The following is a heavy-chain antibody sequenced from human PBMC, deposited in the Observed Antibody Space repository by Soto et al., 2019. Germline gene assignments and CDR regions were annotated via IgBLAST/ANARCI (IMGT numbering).Heavy chain of an antibody. Sequence: GGSLSLSFAASGFPFSSYAMSWFRQPPGRGLEWVSAISGSGGSTYYADSVKGRFTISRDNSKNTLYLQMNSLRAEDTAVYYCAKAIGLGYCTNGVCYNWFDPWGQGTLVTVSS. CDR1: GFPFSSYA. D-gene: IGHD2-8*01. J-gene: IGHJ5*02. V-gene: IGHV3-23*01. CDR3: AKAIGLGYCTNGVCYNWFDP. CDR2: ISGSGGST.